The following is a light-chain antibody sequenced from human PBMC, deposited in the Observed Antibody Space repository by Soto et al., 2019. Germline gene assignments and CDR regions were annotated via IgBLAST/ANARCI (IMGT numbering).Light chain of an antibody. CDR3: QQYYSFPIS. CDR1: QSISSL. J-gene: IGKJ5*01. CDR2: AAS. Sequence: DIQMTQSPSALSASEGDRVTITCRASQSISSLLAWYQQKPVKAPKLLIYAASTLQSGVPSRFSGSGSGTDFTLTISCLQSEDFATYYCQQYYSFPISFGQGTRLEIK. V-gene: IGKV1-5*01.